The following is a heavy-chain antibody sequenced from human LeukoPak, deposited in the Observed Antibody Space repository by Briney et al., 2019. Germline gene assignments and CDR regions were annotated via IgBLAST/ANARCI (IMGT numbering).Heavy chain of an antibody. V-gene: IGHV4-34*01. CDR1: GGSLSGYI. D-gene: IGHD2-2*01. J-gene: IGHJ2*01. CDR2: INHRRST. Sequence: SQTLSLTCAVYGGSLSGYIWGWIRQPPGKGLEWIGEINHRRSTTYSPSLKSRVTISVDTAKNQFSLQLNSVIAADTAVYYCARVAKCSSTCRGKYWYFDLWGRGTLVTVSS. CDR3: ARVAKCSSTCRGKYWYFDL.